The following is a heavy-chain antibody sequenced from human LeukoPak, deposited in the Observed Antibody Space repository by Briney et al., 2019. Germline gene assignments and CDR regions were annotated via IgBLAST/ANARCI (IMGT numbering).Heavy chain of an antibody. CDR1: GHTFTSYD. D-gene: IGHD3-10*01. J-gene: IGHJ6*02. Sequence: ASVKVSCTASGHTFTSYDINWVRQATGQGLEWMGWMNPKSGNTGYAQKFQGRVTMTRNTSISTAYMELSSLRSEDTAVYYCARGSVRGHYYYYYGMDVWGQGTTVTASS. V-gene: IGHV1-8*01. CDR2: MNPKSGNT. CDR3: ARGSVRGHYYYYYGMDV.